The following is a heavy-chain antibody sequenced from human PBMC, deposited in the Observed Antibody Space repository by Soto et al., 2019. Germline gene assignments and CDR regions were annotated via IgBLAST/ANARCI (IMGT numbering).Heavy chain of an antibody. V-gene: IGHV4-4*02. Sequence: QVQLQGSGPGLVKPSGTLSLTCTVSGDSVSSNNWWNWVRQSPGKGLDWIGETHPTGISNYDPSPKRRVALSVASSKNQFSLILTSVTAAQTAVYICARVRAGCSRTICFLEDWGRGTLVTVSS. D-gene: IGHD2-2*01. CDR3: ARVRAGCSRTICFLED. J-gene: IGHJ4*02. CDR2: THPTGIS. CDR1: GDSVSSNNW.